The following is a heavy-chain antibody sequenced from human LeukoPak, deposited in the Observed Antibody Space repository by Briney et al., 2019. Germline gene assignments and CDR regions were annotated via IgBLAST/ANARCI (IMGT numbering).Heavy chain of an antibody. CDR3: ARRDGGAFDI. CDR2: INAGNGNT. Sequence: ASVTVSCKASGYTFTTYAMHWVRQAPGRRLEWMGWINAGNGNTKYSQKFQGRVTITRDTSASTAYMELSSLRSEDTAVYYCARRDGGAFDIWGQGTMVTVSS. CDR1: GYTFTTYA. J-gene: IGHJ3*02. D-gene: IGHD3-10*01. V-gene: IGHV1-3*01.